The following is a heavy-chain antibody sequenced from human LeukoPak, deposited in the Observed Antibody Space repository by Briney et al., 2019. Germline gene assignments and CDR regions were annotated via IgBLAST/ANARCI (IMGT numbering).Heavy chain of an antibody. D-gene: IGHD3-9*01. J-gene: IGHJ4*02. CDR2: IIPIFGTA. Sequence: SVKVSCKASGGTFSNYAISWVRQAPGQGLEWMGGIIPIFGTANYAQKFQGRVAITADESTSTAYMELSSLRSEDTAVYYCAREPRLRYFDWLPNYFDYWGQGTLVTVSS. V-gene: IGHV1-69*01. CDR1: GGTFSNYA. CDR3: AREPRLRYFDWLPNYFDY.